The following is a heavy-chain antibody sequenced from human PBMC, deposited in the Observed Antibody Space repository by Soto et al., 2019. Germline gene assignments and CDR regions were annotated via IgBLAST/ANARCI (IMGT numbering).Heavy chain of an antibody. CDR1: GFTFSSAW. V-gene: IGHV3-15*07. CDR2: IKSKVDGATT. CDR3: AADVPSQGRGEFDY. Sequence: EVQLVESGGGLVKSGGSLRVSCAASGFTFSSAWMTWVRQAPGKGLEWVGRIKSKVDGATTDYAAPVKGRLTISRNDSESTLYLQMNSLKSEDTAVYYCAADVPSQGRGEFDYWGQGILVTVSS. J-gene: IGHJ4*02.